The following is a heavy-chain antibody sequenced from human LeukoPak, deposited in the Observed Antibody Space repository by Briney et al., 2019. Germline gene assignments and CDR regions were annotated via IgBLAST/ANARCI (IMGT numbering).Heavy chain of an antibody. CDR3: ATNALLVPSTFDS. V-gene: IGHV4-61*02. CDR1: GGSISSGSYY. J-gene: IGHJ4*02. CDR2: IYTSGST. D-gene: IGHD6-6*01. Sequence: PSETLSLTCTVSGGSISSGSYYWSWIRQPAGKGLEWIGRIYTSGSTNYNPSLKSRVTISVDTSKNQFSLKLSSVTAADTAVYYCATNALLVPSTFDSWGRGTLVIVSS.